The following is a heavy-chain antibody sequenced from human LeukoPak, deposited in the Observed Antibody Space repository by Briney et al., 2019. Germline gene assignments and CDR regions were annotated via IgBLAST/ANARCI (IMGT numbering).Heavy chain of an antibody. CDR2: ISAYNGNT. CDR3: ARDSGEGDYYDSSGSFDY. D-gene: IGHD3-22*01. CDR1: GYTFTSYG. V-gene: IGHV1-18*01. J-gene: IGHJ4*02. Sequence: ASVKVSCKASGYTFTSYGFSWVRQAPGQGLEWMGWISAYNGNTNYAQKLQGRVTMTTDTSTSTAYMELRSLRSDDTAVYYCARDSGEGDYYDSSGSFDYWGQGTLVTVSS.